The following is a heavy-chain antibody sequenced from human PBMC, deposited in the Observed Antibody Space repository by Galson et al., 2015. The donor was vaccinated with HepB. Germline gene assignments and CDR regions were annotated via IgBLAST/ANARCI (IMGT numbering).Heavy chain of an antibody. CDR2: ISYDGSNK. V-gene: IGHV3-30-3*01. D-gene: IGHD6-19*01. J-gene: IGHJ4*02. Sequence: SLRLSCAASGFTFSSYAMHWVRQAPGKGLEWVAVISYDGSNKYYADSVKGRFTISRDNSKNTLYLQMNSLRAEDTAVYYCARSGVPGGYSSGWCDYWGQGTLVTVSS. CDR3: ARSGVPGGYSSGWCDY. CDR1: GFTFSSYA.